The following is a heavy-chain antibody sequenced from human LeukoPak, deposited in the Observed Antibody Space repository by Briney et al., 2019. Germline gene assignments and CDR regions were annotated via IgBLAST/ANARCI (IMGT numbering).Heavy chain of an antibody. CDR3: AKIYDILPWCPEW. D-gene: IGHD3-9*01. V-gene: IGHV3-30*02. Sequence: GGSLRLSCAVSGFTFSSYGMHWVRQAPGKGLEWVAFIRYDGRNKYYADSVKGRFTISRDNSKNTLFLQMNSLRPEDTAVYYCAKIYDILPWCPEWWGQGTLVTVSS. J-gene: IGHJ4*02. CDR2: IRYDGRNK. CDR1: GFTFSSYG.